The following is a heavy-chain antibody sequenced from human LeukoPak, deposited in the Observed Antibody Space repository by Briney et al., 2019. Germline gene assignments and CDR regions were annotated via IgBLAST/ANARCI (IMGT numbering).Heavy chain of an antibody. D-gene: IGHD5-18*01. V-gene: IGHV3-30-3*01. CDR2: ISYDGNTI. J-gene: IGHJ4*02. CDR1: EFTFSNYA. Sequence: PGGSLRLSCAASEFTFSNYAVHWVRQAPGKGLQWVAVISYDGNTIHYADSVKGRFTISRDTSKNTLYLQMNSLRAEDTAVYYCAKAASHSYAYYFDYWGQGTLVTVSS. CDR3: AKAASHSYAYYFDY.